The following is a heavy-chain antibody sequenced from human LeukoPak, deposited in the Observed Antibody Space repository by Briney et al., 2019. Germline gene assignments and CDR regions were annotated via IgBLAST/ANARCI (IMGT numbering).Heavy chain of an antibody. J-gene: IGHJ4*02. CDR3: ARDYDILTGPDY. CDR1: GYTFISYY. Sequence: ASVKVSCEASGYTFISYYMHWVRQAPGQGLEWMGIINPSGDSTSYAQKLQGRVTMTTDTSTSTAYMELRSLRSDDTAVYYCARDYDILTGPDYWGQGTLVTVSS. V-gene: IGHV1-46*01. D-gene: IGHD3-9*01. CDR2: INPSGDST.